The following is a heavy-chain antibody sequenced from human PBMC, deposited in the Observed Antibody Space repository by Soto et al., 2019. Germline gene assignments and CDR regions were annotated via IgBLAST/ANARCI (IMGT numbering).Heavy chain of an antibody. CDR1: GFTFSSYA. CDR2: ISGSGGST. CDR3: AKDGQWLVKSRSSLSQLLLRSDNAEYFQH. V-gene: IGHV3-23*01. J-gene: IGHJ1*01. Sequence: GGSLRLSCAASGFTFSSYAMSWVRQAPGKGLEWVSAISGSGGSTYYADSVKGRFTISRDNSKNTLYLQMNSLRAEETAVYYCAKDGQWLVKSRSSLSQLLLRSDNAEYFQHWGQGTLVTVSS. D-gene: IGHD6-19*01.